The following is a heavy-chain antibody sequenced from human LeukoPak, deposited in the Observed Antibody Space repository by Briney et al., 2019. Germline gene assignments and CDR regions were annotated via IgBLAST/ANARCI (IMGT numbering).Heavy chain of an antibody. CDR2: IYHSGST. CDR3: ARGIADAFDI. D-gene: IGHD2-15*01. Sequence: SETLSLTCAVSGGSISSGGYSWSWIRQPPGKGLGWIGYIYHSGSTYYNPSLKSRVTISVDRSKNQFSLKLNSVTAADTAVYYCARGIADAFDIWGQGTMVTVSS. CDR1: GGSISSGGYS. V-gene: IGHV4-30-2*01. J-gene: IGHJ3*02.